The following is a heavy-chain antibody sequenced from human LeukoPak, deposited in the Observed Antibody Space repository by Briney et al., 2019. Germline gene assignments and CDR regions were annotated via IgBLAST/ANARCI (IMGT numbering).Heavy chain of an antibody. CDR3: ARSIASSWYRDFQH. V-gene: IGHV4-39*07. Sequence: PSETLSLTCTVSGGSISSSSYYWGWIRQPTGKGLEWIGSIYYSGSTYYNPSLKSRVTISVDTSKNQFSLKLSSVTAADTAVYYCARSIASSWYRDFQHWGQGTLVTVSS. CDR1: GGSISSSSYY. CDR2: IYYSGST. D-gene: IGHD6-13*01. J-gene: IGHJ1*01.